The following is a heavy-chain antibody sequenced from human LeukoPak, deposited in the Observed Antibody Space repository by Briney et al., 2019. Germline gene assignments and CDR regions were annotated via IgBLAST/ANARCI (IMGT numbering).Heavy chain of an antibody. J-gene: IGHJ3*02. CDR3: ARDQDYNDILTGRGDAFDI. Sequence: GGSLRLSCALSGFTFRIYSMNWVRQAPEGGLECGSSISSIRSYIYYADSVKGPFTISRDNATNSLYLQKKTLRAEDTAVYYSARDQDYNDILTGRGDAFDIWGQGTMVTVSS. CDR1: GFTFRIYS. CDR2: ISSIRSYI. V-gene: IGHV3-21*01. D-gene: IGHD3-9*01.